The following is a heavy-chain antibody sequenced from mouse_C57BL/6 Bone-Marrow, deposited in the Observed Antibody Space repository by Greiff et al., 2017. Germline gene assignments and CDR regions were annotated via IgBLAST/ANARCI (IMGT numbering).Heavy chain of an antibody. CDR1: GYSFTDYN. CDR2: INPNYGTT. Sequence: VQLQQSGPELVKPGASVKISCKASGYSFTDYNMNWVKQSNGKSLEWIGVINPNYGTTSYNQKFKGKATLTVDPSSSTAYMQLNSLTSEDSAVYYCAREEDIYYDPAWFAYWGQGTLVTVSA. J-gene: IGHJ3*01. V-gene: IGHV1-39*01. CDR3: AREEDIYYDPAWFAY. D-gene: IGHD2-4*01.